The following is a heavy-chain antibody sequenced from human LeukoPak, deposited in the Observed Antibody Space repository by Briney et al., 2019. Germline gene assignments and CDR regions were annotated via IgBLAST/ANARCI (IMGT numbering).Heavy chain of an antibody. CDR3: GRSGDFWSGSGVAY. J-gene: IGHJ4*02. CDR1: GFTFSSYN. V-gene: IGHV3-21*01. Sequence: GGSLRLSCAASGFTFSSYNMNWVRQAPGKGLEWVSSVSSSSIYIYYADSVKGRFTISRDNAKNSLYLQMNSLRAEDTAVYYCGRSGDFWSGSGVAYWGQGTLVAVSS. CDR2: VSSSSIYI. D-gene: IGHD3-3*01.